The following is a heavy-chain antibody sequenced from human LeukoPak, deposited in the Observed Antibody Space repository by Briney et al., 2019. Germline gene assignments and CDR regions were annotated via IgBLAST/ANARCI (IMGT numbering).Heavy chain of an antibody. V-gene: IGHV4-61*01. CDR1: GGSVRSGSYY. D-gene: IGHD1-14*01. J-gene: IGHJ4*02. CDR3: ARDSYKTGNDY. Sequence: SETLSLTCTVSGGSVRSGSYYWSWIRQPPGKGLEWIGYIYYSGSTNYNPSLKSRVTISVDTSKNQVSLKLYSVTAADTAVYYCARDSYKTGNDYWGQGTLVTVSS. CDR2: IYYSGST.